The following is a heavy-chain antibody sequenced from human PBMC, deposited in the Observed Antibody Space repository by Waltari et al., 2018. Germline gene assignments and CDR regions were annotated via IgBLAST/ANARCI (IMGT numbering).Heavy chain of an antibody. CDR3: ASSPKEGY. J-gene: IGHJ4*02. Sequence: EVQLVESGGGLIQPGGSLRVSCAASGFTVNNNYMIWVRQAPGKGREGVALILSGGNTFDEDSGRGRFTISRDSSKNTRYLQMNSLRTEDTAVYYCASSPKEGYWGQGTLVTVSS. CDR2: ILSGGNT. V-gene: IGHV3-53*01. CDR1: GFTVNNNY.